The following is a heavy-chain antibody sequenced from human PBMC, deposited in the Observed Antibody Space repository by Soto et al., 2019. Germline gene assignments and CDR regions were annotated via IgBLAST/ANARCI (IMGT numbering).Heavy chain of an antibody. CDR3: ARGDYYDRRFDS. D-gene: IGHD3-22*01. CDR1: GFSFSSSW. J-gene: IGHJ4*02. CDR2: IKEDGSEK. V-gene: IGHV3-7*03. Sequence: GGSLRLSCAASGFSFSSSWMNWVRQAPGKGLEWVADIKEDGSEKYYVDSLKGRFTISRDNAKNSLYLQMNSLRAEDTAVYYCARGDYYDRRFDSWGQGTLVTVSS.